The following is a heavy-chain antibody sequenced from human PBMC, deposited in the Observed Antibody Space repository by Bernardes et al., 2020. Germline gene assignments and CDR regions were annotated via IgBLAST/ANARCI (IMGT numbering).Heavy chain of an antibody. V-gene: IGHV3-11*06. Sequence: VGSLLLSCAASGFTFSDYYMNWIRQAPGKGLEWVSYISNGGGRYTNYADSVKGRFTISRDVAKNSLYLQMNSLRAEDTAVYYCARESRYSSSSFILDYWGQGTLVTVSS. J-gene: IGHJ4*02. D-gene: IGHD6-6*01. CDR3: ARESRYSSSSFILDY. CDR2: ISNGGGRYT. CDR1: GFTFSDYY.